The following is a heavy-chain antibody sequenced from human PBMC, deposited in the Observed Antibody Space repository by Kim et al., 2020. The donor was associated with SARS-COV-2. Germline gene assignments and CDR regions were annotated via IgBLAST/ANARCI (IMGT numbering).Heavy chain of an antibody. J-gene: IGHJ6*02. CDR2: IIPIFGTA. V-gene: IGHV1-69*13. CDR3: ARSDLSLDYYYGMDV. CDR1: GGTFSSYA. Sequence: SVKVSCKASGGTFSSYAISWVRQAPGQGLEWMGGIIPIFGTANYAQKFQGRVTITADESTSTAYMELSSLRSEETAVYYCARSDLSLDYYYGMDVWGQGTTVTVS. D-gene: IGHD2-21*02.